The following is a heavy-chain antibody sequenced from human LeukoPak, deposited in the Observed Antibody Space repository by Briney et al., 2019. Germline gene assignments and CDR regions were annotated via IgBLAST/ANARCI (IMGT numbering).Heavy chain of an antibody. D-gene: IGHD2-2*01. Sequence: PGGSLRLSCAASGFTFSDTLMTWVRQAPGKGLEGVATIKPDGSEKYYVDSVRGRFTISRVNAENSLYLQMNSLRAEDTAVYHCTKGGYSTSWYWIYWGQGTLVTVSS. J-gene: IGHJ4*02. CDR1: GFTFSDTL. CDR2: IKPDGSEK. CDR3: TKGGYSTSWYWIY. V-gene: IGHV3-7*03.